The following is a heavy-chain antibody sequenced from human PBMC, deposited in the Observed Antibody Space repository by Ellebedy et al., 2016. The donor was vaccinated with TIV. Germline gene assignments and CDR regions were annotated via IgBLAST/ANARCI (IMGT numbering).Heavy chain of an antibody. J-gene: IGHJ3*02. Sequence: MPGGSLRLSCTISGGSISSYYWSWIRQPPGKGLEWIGYIYYTGGATYKLSLKSRVTISLYTSKDQFSLKLTSVTDADTAVYYCARDSHTERGYSYGRDAFEIWGQGTLVTVSS. V-gene: IGHV4-59*01. CDR3: ARDSHTERGYSYGRDAFEI. CDR2: IYYTGGA. D-gene: IGHD5-12*01. CDR1: GGSISSYY.